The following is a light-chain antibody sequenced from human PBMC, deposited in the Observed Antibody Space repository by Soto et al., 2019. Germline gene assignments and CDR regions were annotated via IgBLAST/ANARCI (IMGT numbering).Light chain of an antibody. CDR2: EVS. Sequence: QSALTQPASLSGSPGQSITISCTGTINDIGGYNYVSWYQQHPGKAPKLMIFEVSNRPSGISNRFSGSKSGSTASLTIAGLQAEDEADYYCSSYTDRSTLPVFGPGTKLTVL. CDR1: INDIGGYNY. J-gene: IGLJ1*01. V-gene: IGLV2-14*01. CDR3: SSYTDRSTLPV.